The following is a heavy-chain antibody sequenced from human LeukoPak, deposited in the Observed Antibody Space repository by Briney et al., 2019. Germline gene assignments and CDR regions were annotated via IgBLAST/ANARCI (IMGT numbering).Heavy chain of an antibody. CDR3: ATPLDYFDGSGYHQGGD. Sequence: PGGSLRLSCAASGFTFDDYAMHWVRQAPGKGLEWVSGISWNSGSIGYADSVKGRFTISRDNPKNSLYLQMNSLRAEDTAVYCCATPLDYFDGSGYHQGGDWGQGTLVTVSS. D-gene: IGHD3-22*01. CDR2: ISWNSGSI. V-gene: IGHV3-9*01. CDR1: GFTFDDYA. J-gene: IGHJ4*02.